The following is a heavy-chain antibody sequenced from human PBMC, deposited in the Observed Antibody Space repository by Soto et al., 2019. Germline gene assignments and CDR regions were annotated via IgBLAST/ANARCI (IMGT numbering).Heavy chain of an antibody. CDR2: IIPIFGTA. D-gene: IGHD2-15*01. V-gene: IGHV1-69*01. J-gene: IGHJ4*02. Sequence: QGLEWMGGIIPIFGTANYAQKFQGRVTITADESTSTAHMELSSLRSEDTAVYYFARDYGHDCSGGSCYFYFWCQGTLVTVS. CDR3: ARDYGHDCSGGSCYFYF.